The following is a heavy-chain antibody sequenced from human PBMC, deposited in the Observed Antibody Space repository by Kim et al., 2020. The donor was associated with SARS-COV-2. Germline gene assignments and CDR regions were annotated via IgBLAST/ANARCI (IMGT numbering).Heavy chain of an antibody. J-gene: IGHJ6*02. V-gene: IGHV3-30-3*01. CDR1: GFTFSSYA. CDR3: ARALEVASSGWYVPGVHYYYGMDV. Sequence: GGSLRLSCAASGFTFSSYAMHWVRQAPGKGLEWVAVISYDGSNKYYADSVKGRFTISRDNSKNTLYLQMNSLRAEDTAVYYCARALEVASSGWYVPGVHYYYGMDVWGQGTTVTVSS. CDR2: ISYDGSNK. D-gene: IGHD6-19*01.